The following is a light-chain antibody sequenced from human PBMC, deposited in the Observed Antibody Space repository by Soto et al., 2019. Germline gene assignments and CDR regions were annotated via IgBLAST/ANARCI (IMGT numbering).Light chain of an antibody. CDR3: ATWDDSLSGVV. CDR1: SSNIGSNY. Sequence: QSVLTQPPSASGTPGQRVTISCSGSSSNIGSNYVYWYQQLPGTAPKLLIYRNNQRPSGVPDRFSGSKSGTSASLAISGLRFEDEAHYYCATWDDSLSGVVFGGGTKLTVL. CDR2: RNN. V-gene: IGLV1-47*01. J-gene: IGLJ2*01.